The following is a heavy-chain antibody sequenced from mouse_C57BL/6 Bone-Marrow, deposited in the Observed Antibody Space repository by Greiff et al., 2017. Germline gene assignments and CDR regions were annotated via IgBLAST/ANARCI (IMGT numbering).Heavy chain of an antibody. CDR1: GYAFSSSW. J-gene: IGHJ3*01. Sequence: VKLQESGPELVKPGASVKISCKASGYAFSSSWMNWVKQRPGKGLEWIGRIYPEDGDTNYNGKFKGKATLTADKSSSTAYMQLSSLTSEDSAVYVCASRIRFDYWGRGTLVTVSA. V-gene: IGHV1-82*01. CDR2: IYPEDGDT. CDR3: ASRIRFDY.